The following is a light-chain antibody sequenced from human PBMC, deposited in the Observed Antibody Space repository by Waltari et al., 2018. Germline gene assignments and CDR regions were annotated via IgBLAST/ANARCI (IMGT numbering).Light chain of an antibody. J-gene: IGLJ1*01. CDR1: KLGAKY. V-gene: IGLV3-1*01. CDR2: QDS. CDR3: QAWDSSTPYV. Sequence: SYELTQPPSVSVSPGQTASITCSGDKLGAKYACWYQQKPGPSPVLVIYQDSKRHSGIPERFSGSNSGNTATLTICGTQAMDEADYYCQAWDSSTPYVFGTGTKVTVL.